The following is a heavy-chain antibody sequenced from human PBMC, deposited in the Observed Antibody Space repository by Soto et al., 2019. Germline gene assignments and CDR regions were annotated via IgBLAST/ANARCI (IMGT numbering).Heavy chain of an antibody. Sequence: EVQLVESGGGLLQPGGSLRLSCAASGFTVSSTYMSWVRQAPGKGLEWVSIIFSSGESFYADSVKGRFTISRDSSDNTVYLQMNSLKAEDTAVYYCARGGIGMVRTFDHWAREPWSPSPQ. V-gene: IGHV3-53*01. J-gene: IGHJ4*02. CDR1: GFTVSSTY. CDR3: ARGGIGMVRTFDH. CDR2: IFSSGES. D-gene: IGHD3-10*01.